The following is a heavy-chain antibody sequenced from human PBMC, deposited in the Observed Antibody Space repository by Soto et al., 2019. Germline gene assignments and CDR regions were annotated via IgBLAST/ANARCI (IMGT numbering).Heavy chain of an antibody. V-gene: IGHV3-23*01. Sequence: TGGSLRLSCAASGFTFSSYAMSWVRQAPGKGLEWVSGVSGSGGSTYCVDSVKGRFTISRDNSKNTLYLQMNSLRAEDTAVYYCAKTDVSTGPYDSWGQGTLVTVSS. J-gene: IGHJ4*02. CDR1: GFTFSSYA. CDR2: VSGSGGST. CDR3: AKTDVSTGPYDS. D-gene: IGHD5-12*01.